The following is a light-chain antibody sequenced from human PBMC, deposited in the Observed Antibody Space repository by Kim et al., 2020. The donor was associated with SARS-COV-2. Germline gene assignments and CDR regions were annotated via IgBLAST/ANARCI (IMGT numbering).Light chain of an antibody. Sequence: PGEKAPLSCGASRSVRSNYSAWYKQKPVQAPRLPIYAASSRATGIPDRFSGSVCGTDFTLTIIRLGPEDFAVYYCQQYCSSPWTFAQGAKVDIK. CDR3: QQYCSSPWT. CDR2: AAS. J-gene: IGKJ1*01. CDR1: RSVRSNY. V-gene: IGKV3-20*01.